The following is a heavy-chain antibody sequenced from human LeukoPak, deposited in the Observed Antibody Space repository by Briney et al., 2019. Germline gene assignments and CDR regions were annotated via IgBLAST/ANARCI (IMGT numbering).Heavy chain of an antibody. J-gene: IGHJ6*03. CDR1: GGTFSSYA. Sequence: ASVKVSCKASGGTFSSYAISWVRQAPGQGLEWMGGIIPIFGTANYAQKFQGRVTITADESTSTAYMELSSLRSEDTAVYYCARVGSESMVSRGGYLPYYYYYYMDVWGKGTTVTVSS. V-gene: IGHV1-69*13. CDR3: ARVGSESMVSRGGYLPYYYYYYMDV. D-gene: IGHD2-15*01. CDR2: IIPIFGTA.